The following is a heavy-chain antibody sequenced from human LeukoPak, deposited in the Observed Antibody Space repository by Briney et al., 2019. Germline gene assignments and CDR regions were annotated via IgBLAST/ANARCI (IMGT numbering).Heavy chain of an antibody. CDR2: INSDGSST. V-gene: IGHV3-74*01. D-gene: IGHD1-26*01. Sequence: GGSLRLSCAASGFTFGSDWMHWVRQAPGKGLMWVSRINSDGSSTAYADSVKGRFTISRDNSKNTLYLQMNSLRAEDTAVYYCARDMDYRPIGSYYYGYWGQGTLVTVSS. CDR1: GFTFGSDW. CDR3: ARDMDYRPIGSYYYGY. J-gene: IGHJ4*02.